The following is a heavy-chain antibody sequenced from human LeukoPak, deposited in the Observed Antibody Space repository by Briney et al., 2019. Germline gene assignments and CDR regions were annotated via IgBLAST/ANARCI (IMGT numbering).Heavy chain of an antibody. J-gene: IGHJ4*02. CDR2: INPSGGST. V-gene: IGHV1-46*01. Sequence: ASVKVSCKAPGYTFTSYGISWVRQAPGQGLEWMGIINPSGGSTSYAQKFQGRVTMTRDTSTSTVYMELSSLRSEDTAVYYCARDFRRDGYNFDYWGQGTLVTVSS. CDR3: ARDFRRDGYNFDY. CDR1: GYTFTSYG. D-gene: IGHD5-24*01.